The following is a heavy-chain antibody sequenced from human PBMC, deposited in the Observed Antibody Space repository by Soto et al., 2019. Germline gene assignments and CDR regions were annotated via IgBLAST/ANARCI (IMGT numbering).Heavy chain of an antibody. D-gene: IGHD3-9*01. CDR2: IIPYNCNT. V-gene: IGHV1-45*02. CDR3: ARSALDDPGYHYLDX. CDR1: GYIFTYRY. J-gene: IGHJ4*01. Sequence: SVKVSCKTSGYIFTYRYLYWVRQAPGQALEWMGWIIPYNCNTNYAQKFQDRFSITRESSLSTVYMELRSLRSDDTGMYYCARSALDDPGYHYLDXWGQGTRVTVSX.